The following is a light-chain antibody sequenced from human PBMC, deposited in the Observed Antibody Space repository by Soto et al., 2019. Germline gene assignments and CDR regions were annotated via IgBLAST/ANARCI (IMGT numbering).Light chain of an antibody. CDR2: EVS. CDR1: NSDVGAFEY. V-gene: IGLV2-14*01. CDR3: SSYTGSTTVV. J-gene: IGLJ2*01. Sequence: QSALTQPASVSGSPGQSITIPCTGTNSDVGAFEYVSWYQQHPGKAPKILIYEVSNRPSGVSNRFSGSKSGNTASLTISGLQAEDEADYYCSSYTGSTTVVFGGGTKLTVL.